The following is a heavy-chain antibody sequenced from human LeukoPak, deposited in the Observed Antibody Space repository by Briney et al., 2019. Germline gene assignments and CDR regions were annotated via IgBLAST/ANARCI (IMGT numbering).Heavy chain of an antibody. CDR2: IRIDGSNK. CDR1: GLSFNDYG. CDR3: AKVYYGPYYYYMDV. V-gene: IGHV3-30*02. J-gene: IGHJ6*03. D-gene: IGHD3-10*01. Sequence: GGSLRLSCAVSGLSFNDYGMHWVRQAPGKGLGWVAFIRIDGSNKYYGDSVKGRFTISRDNSRNTLFLQMTSLRAEDPAVYYCAKVYYGPYYYYMDVWGKGTTVTLSS.